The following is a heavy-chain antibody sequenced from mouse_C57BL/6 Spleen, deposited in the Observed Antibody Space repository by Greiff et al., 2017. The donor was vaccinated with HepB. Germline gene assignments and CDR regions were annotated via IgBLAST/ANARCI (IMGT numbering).Heavy chain of an antibody. J-gene: IGHJ3*01. CDR2: INPGSGGT. D-gene: IGHD2-2*01. V-gene: IGHV1-54*01. Sequence: QVQLKESGAELVRPGTSVKVSCKASGYAFTNYLIEWVKQRPGQGLEWIGVINPGSGGTNYNEKFKGKATLTADKSSSTAYMQLSSLTSEDSAVYFCASPGVTTYGFAYWGQGTLVTVSA. CDR1: GYAFTNYL. CDR3: ASPGVTTYGFAY.